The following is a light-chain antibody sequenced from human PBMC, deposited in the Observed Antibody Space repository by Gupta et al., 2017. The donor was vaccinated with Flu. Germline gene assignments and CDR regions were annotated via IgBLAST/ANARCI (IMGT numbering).Light chain of an antibody. J-gene: IGKJ1*01. CDR1: QSISNP. CDR2: GAS. CDR3: HQYDNGPQT. V-gene: IGKV3D-15*01. Sequence: EIVMTQSPVTLSVSPGERATLSCRASQSISNPLAWYQQRPGQAPRLLVYGASTRATGIPARFSGSGSGTEFTLTISSLRSEDFAVYYCHQYDNGPQTFGQGTKVETK.